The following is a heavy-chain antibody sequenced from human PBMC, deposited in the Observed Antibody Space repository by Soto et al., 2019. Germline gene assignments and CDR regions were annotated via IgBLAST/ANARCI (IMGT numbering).Heavy chain of an antibody. Sequence: QVQLQESGPGLVKPSQTLSLTCTVSGGSISSGGYYWSWIRQHPGKGLEWIGYIYYSGSTYYNPSPKSRVTISVDKSKNQFPLKLSSVTAADTAVYYCARATMVRNKGDAFDIWGQGTMVTVSS. V-gene: IGHV4-31*03. CDR2: IYYSGST. CDR3: ARATMVRNKGDAFDI. D-gene: IGHD3-10*01. J-gene: IGHJ3*02. CDR1: GGSISSGGYY.